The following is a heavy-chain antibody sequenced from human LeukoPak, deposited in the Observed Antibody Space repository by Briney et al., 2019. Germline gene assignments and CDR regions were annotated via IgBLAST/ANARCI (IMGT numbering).Heavy chain of an antibody. CDR1: GYTFTSYY. CDR2: INPSGGST. CDR3: ARDLSSSPLERDNWFDP. Sequence: ASVKVSCKASGYTFTSYYMHWVRHAPGQGLEWMGLINPSGGSTSYAQKFQGRVTMTRDMSTSTVYMELSSLRSEDTAVYYCARDLSSSPLERDNWFDPWGQGTLVTVSS. J-gene: IGHJ5*02. D-gene: IGHD1-1*01. V-gene: IGHV1-46*01.